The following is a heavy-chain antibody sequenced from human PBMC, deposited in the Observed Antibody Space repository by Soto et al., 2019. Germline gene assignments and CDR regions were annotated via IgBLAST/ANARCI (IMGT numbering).Heavy chain of an antibody. CDR2: ISYDGSNK. CDR1: GFTFSSYG. V-gene: IGHV3-30*18. CDR3: AKGDCGGDCYSFDAFDI. J-gene: IGHJ3*02. D-gene: IGHD2-21*02. Sequence: QVQLVEFGGGVVQPGRSLRLSCAASGFTFSSYGMHWVRQAPGKGLEWVAVISYDGSNKYYADSVKGRFTISRDNSKNTLYLQMNSLRAEDTAVYYCAKGDCGGDCYSFDAFDIWGQGTMVTVSS.